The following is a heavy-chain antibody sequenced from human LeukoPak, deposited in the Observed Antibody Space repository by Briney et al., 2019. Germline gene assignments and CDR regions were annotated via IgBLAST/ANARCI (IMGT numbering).Heavy chain of an antibody. V-gene: IGHV6-1*01. Sequence: SQTLSLTYAISGDSVSNSGVAWNWIRQSPSRGLEWLGRTYYRSKWYNDYAVSLKSRIAINPDTAKNQFSLQLNSVTPDDTGVHYCVRDAGPAPLFDLWGLGTLVTVSS. CDR2: TYYRSKWYN. CDR3: VRDAGPAPLFDL. CDR1: GDSVSNSGVA. J-gene: IGHJ5*02. D-gene: IGHD6-13*01.